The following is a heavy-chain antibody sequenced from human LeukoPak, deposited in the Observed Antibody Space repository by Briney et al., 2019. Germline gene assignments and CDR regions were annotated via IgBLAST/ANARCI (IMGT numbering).Heavy chain of an antibody. CDR2: ISGSGGST. D-gene: IGHD6-19*01. J-gene: IGHJ4*02. Sequence: GGSLRLSCAASGFTFSSYAMSWVRQAPGKGLEWVSAISGSGGSTYYADSVKGRFTISRDNSKHTLYLQMNSLRAEDTAVYYCAKVMRGIAVAGTSDYWGQGTLVTVSS. CDR1: GFTFSSYA. V-gene: IGHV3-23*01. CDR3: AKVMRGIAVAGTSDY.